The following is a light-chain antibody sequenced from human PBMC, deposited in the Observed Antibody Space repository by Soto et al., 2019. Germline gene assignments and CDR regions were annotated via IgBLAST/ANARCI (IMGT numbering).Light chain of an antibody. J-gene: IGLJ1*01. CDR1: SSNIGSHT. Sequence: QSVLTQPPSASGTPGQRVSISCSGSSSNIGSHTVKWYQQLPGSAPKLLIYSNNQRPSGVPDRFSGAKSDTSASLDISGLQSEDEADYSCASWDDSLNGYVFGTGTKVTVL. V-gene: IGLV1-44*01. CDR2: SNN. CDR3: ASWDDSLNGYV.